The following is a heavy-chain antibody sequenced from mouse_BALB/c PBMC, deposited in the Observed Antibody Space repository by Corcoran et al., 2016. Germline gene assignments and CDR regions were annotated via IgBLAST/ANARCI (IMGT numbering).Heavy chain of an antibody. CDR3: ARLRSICFDY. V-gene: IGHV14-3*02. CDR2: IDPANGNT. CDR1: GFNIKDTY. Sequence: EVQLQQSGAELVKPGASVKLSCTASGFNIKDTYMHWVKQRPEQGLEWIGRIDPANGNTKYDPKFQGKATITADTSSNTAYLQLSSLTSEDTAVYDCARLRSICFDYWGQGTTLTVSS. J-gene: IGHJ2*01. D-gene: IGHD2-10*02.